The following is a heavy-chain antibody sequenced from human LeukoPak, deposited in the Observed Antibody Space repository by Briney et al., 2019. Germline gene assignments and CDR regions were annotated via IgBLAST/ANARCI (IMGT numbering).Heavy chain of an antibody. V-gene: IGHV3-21*01. CDR2: ISSSSSYI. CDR1: GFTFSSYG. Sequence: GRSLRLSCAASGFTFSSYGMHWVRQAPGKELEWVSSISSSSSYIYYADSVKGRFTISRDNAKNSLYLQMNSLRAEDTAVYYCARDGVPAASDYYYYYYMDVWGKGTTVTVSS. D-gene: IGHD2-2*01. J-gene: IGHJ6*03. CDR3: ARDGVPAASDYYYYYYMDV.